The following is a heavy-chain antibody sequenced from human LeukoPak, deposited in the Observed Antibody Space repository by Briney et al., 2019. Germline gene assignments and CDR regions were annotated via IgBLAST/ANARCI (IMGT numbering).Heavy chain of an antibody. Sequence: SVKVSCKASGCTFSSYAISWVRQAPGQGLEWMGGIIPIFGTANYAQKFQGRVTITADESTSTAYMELSSLRSEDTAVYYCARDPGIAVAGFDYWGQGTLVTVSS. D-gene: IGHD6-19*01. CDR1: GCTFSSYA. CDR2: IIPIFGTA. CDR3: ARDPGIAVAGFDY. J-gene: IGHJ4*02. V-gene: IGHV1-69*13.